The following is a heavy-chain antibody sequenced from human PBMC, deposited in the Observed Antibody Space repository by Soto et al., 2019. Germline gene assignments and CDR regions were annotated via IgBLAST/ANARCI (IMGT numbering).Heavy chain of an antibody. CDR3: AIGLYYDFWSGYYTGLGYYYGMDV. CDR2: IIPIFGIG. J-gene: IGHJ6*02. V-gene: IGHV1-69*13. D-gene: IGHD3-3*01. Sequence: SVKVSCKASGGTFNRYAISWVRQAPGQGLGWMGGIIPIFGIGNDAQRFQGRVTITADESTGTAYMELSSLRSEDTGVYYCAIGLYYDFWSGYYTGLGYYYGMDVWGQGTTVTVSS. CDR1: GGTFNRYA.